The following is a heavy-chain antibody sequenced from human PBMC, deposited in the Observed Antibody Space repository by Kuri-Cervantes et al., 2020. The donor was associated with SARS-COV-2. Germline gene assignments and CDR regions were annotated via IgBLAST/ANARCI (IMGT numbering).Heavy chain of an antibody. D-gene: IGHD1-20*01. CDR2: TSSFWDSS. J-gene: IGHJ6*03. CDR1: GGTLSGFG. Sequence: SVKVSCKASGGTLSGFGLSWVRQAPGQGLEWMGGTSSFWDSSTYAQKFEGRVTITADEYTDTGYMELVGLRPDDTAVYYCARGQAYRMTGCGDFHYHYMDDWGAGKTVTVSS. V-gene: IGHV1-69*13. CDR3: ARGQAYRMTGCGDFHYHYMDD.